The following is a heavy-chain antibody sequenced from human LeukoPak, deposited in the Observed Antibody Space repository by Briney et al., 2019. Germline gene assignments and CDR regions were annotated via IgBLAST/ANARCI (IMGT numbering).Heavy chain of an antibody. V-gene: IGHV4-39*01. Sequence: SETLSLTCTVSGGSISSSSYYWGWIRQPPGKGLEWIGSIYYSGSTYYNPSLKSRVAISVDTSKNQFSLKLSSVTAADTAVYYCARLPTVTFFDYWGQGTLVTVSS. CDR1: GGSISSSSYY. J-gene: IGHJ4*02. CDR2: IYYSGST. CDR3: ARLPTVTFFDY. D-gene: IGHD4-17*01.